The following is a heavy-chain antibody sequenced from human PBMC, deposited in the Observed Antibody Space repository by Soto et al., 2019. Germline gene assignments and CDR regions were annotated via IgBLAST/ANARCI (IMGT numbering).Heavy chain of an antibody. Sequence: QVHLVESGGGVVQPGTSLRLSCVGSGFTFRSYVIHWVRQAPGKGLEWVALTSYDGSNKDYGDSVKGRFTISRDNSRNTVDLQMDSLRREDTALYYCARWGTTGGLDVWGQGTLVPVSS. V-gene: IGHV3-33*05. D-gene: IGHD3-16*01. CDR2: TSYDGSNK. CDR1: GFTFRSYV. J-gene: IGHJ1*01. CDR3: ARWGTTGGLDV.